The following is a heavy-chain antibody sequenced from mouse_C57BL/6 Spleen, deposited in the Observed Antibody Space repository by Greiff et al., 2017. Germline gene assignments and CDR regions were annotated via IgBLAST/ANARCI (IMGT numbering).Heavy chain of an antibody. J-gene: IGHJ1*03. CDR2: IYPGSGST. V-gene: IGHV1-55*01. Sequence: VQLQQPGAELVKPGASVKMSCKASGYTFTSYWITWVKQRPGQGLEWIGDIYPGSGSTNYNEKFKSKATLTVDTSSSTAYMQLSSLASEDSAVYYCARILLRPYWYFDVWGTGTTVTVSS. CDR3: ARILLRPYWYFDV. D-gene: IGHD1-1*01. CDR1: GYTFTSYW.